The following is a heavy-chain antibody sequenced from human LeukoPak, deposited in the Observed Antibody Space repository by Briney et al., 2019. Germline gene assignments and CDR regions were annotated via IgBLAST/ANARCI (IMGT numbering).Heavy chain of an antibody. CDR3: ARDWYDSSGYYFYYFDY. V-gene: IGHV3-74*01. D-gene: IGHD3-22*01. CDR2: INSDGSST. CDR1: GFTFSSYW. Sequence: PGGSLRLSCAASGFTFSSYWMHWVRQAPGKGLVWVSRINSDGSSTSYADSVKGRFTISRDNAKNTLYLQMNSLRAEDTAVYYCARDWYDSSGYYFYYFDYWGQGTLVTVSS. J-gene: IGHJ4*02.